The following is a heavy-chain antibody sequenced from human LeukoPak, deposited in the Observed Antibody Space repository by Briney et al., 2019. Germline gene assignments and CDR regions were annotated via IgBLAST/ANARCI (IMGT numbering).Heavy chain of an antibody. CDR3: ARDPGGSKRVYWFDY. V-gene: IGHV3-30*04. Sequence: PGGSLRLSCAASGFTFSSYAMHWVCQAPGKGLEWVAVISYDGSNKYYADSVKGRFTISRDNSKNTLYLQMNSLRAEDTAVYYCARDPGGSKRVYWFDYWGQGTLVTVSS. CDR1: GFTFSSYA. D-gene: IGHD2-15*01. J-gene: IGHJ4*02. CDR2: ISYDGSNK.